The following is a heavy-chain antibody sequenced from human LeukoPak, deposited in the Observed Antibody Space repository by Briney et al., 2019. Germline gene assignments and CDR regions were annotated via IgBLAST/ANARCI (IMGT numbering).Heavy chain of an antibody. CDR2: ISSSGSTI. D-gene: IGHD6-13*01. CDR1: GFTFSDYY. Sequence: GGSLRLSCAASGFTFSDYYMSWIRQAPGKGLEWVSYISSSGSTIYYADSVKGRFTISRDNAKNSLYLQMNSLRAEDTAVYCCARARYSSSWYDYWGQGTLVTVSS. CDR3: ARARYSSSWYDY. V-gene: IGHV3-11*01. J-gene: IGHJ4*02.